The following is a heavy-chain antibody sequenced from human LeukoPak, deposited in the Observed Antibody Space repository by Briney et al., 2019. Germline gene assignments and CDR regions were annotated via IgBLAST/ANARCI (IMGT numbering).Heavy chain of an antibody. Sequence: GGSLRLSGAASGFAFANQAMGWGRQASGKGLEWVSVISDSGDITYYADSVKGRFTISRDNSKNTLFLQMNSLRAEDTAVYYCAKDARRTSGWYFFDYWGQGTLVTVSS. J-gene: IGHJ4*02. V-gene: IGHV3-23*01. D-gene: IGHD6-19*01. CDR2: ISDSGDIT. CDR1: GFAFANQA. CDR3: AKDARRTSGWYFFDY.